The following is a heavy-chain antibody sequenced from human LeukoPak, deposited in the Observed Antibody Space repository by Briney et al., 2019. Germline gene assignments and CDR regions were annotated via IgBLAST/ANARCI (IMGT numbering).Heavy chain of an antibody. CDR2: IYYSGST. D-gene: IGHD2-2*01. CDR1: GGSISSYY. V-gene: IGHV4-59*01. Sequence: PSETLSLTCTVSGGSISSYYWSWIRQPPGKGLEWIGYIYYSGSTNYNPSLKSRVTISVDTSKNQFSLKLSSVTAADTAVYYCARAIVVEPAARWFDPWGQGTLVTVSS. J-gene: IGHJ5*02. CDR3: ARAIVVEPAARWFDP.